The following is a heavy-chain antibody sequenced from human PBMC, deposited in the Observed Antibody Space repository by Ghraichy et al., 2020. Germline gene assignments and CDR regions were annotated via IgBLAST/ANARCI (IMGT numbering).Heavy chain of an antibody. CDR1: GGSISSSSYY. CDR2: IYYSGST. CDR3: ARTQGWIVATISWFDP. V-gene: IGHV4-39*01. J-gene: IGHJ5*02. D-gene: IGHD5-12*01. Sequence: SETLSLTCTVSGGSISSSSYYWGWIRQPPGKGLEWIGSIYYSGSTYYNPSLKSRVTISVDTSKNQFSLKLSSVTAADTAVYYCARTQGWIVATISWFDPWGQGTLVTVSS.